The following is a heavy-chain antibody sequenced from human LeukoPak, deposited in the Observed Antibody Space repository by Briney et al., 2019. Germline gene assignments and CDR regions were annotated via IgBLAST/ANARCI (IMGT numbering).Heavy chain of an antibody. J-gene: IGHJ4*02. CDR1: RFTFIGYT. V-gene: IGHV3-21*01. D-gene: IGHD6-19*01. Sequence: GGSLRLSCAASRFTFIGYTMNWVRQAPGKGLEWVSSISSRSTYIYYADSVKGRFTISRDNAKNSLYLQMNSLRAEDTAVYYCAGEESGSSGWYDYWGQGTLVTVSS. CDR3: AGEESGSSGWYDY. CDR2: ISSRSTYI.